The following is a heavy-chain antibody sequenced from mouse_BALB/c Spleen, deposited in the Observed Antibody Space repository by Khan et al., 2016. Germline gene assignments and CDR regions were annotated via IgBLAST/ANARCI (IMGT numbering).Heavy chain of an antibody. Sequence: QVQLKESGTELVRPGASVKLSCKASGYSFTRYWMNWVKQRPGQGLEWIGMIHPSDSESRLNQKFKDKATLTVDNSSRIAYMQLNSPTSEDSAVYYCTRSAYGNHPYYAMDYWGQGTSVTVSS. D-gene: IGHD2-1*01. CDR1: GYSFTRYW. J-gene: IGHJ4*01. CDR3: TRSAYGNHPYYAMDY. V-gene: IGHV1-61*01. CDR2: IHPSDSES.